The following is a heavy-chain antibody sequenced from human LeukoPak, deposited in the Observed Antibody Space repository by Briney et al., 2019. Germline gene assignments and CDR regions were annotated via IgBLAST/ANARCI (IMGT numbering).Heavy chain of an antibody. V-gene: IGHV3-21*04. Sequence: PGGSLRLSCAASGFTFSGYSMNWVRQAPGQGLEWVSSISSSSSYIYYADSVKGRFTISRDNSKNKLYLQMNSLRAEDTAVYYCARGGYYGSGSYYPRGGDAFDIWGQGTMVTVSS. CDR3: ARGGYYGSGSYYPRGGDAFDI. D-gene: IGHD3-10*01. CDR1: GFTFSGYS. J-gene: IGHJ3*02. CDR2: ISSSSSYI.